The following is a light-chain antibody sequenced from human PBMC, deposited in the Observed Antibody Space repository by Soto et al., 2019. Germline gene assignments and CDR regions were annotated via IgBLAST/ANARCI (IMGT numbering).Light chain of an antibody. J-gene: IGLJ1*01. CDR3: SLYTSENADV. CDR1: STDFVGYNR. CDR2: EVS. V-gene: IGLV2-18*01. Sequence: QPVLTQPPSVSGSPGQSVTISCTGTSTDFVGYNRVSWYQQPPGTAPKLMIYEVSKRPSGVPDRFSGSKSGNTASLTISGLQAADEADYYCSLYTSENADVFGTGTKLTVL.